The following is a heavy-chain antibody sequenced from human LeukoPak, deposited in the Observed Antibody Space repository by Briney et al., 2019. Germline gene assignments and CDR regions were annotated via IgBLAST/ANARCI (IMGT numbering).Heavy chain of an antibody. D-gene: IGHD3-22*01. J-gene: IGHJ4*02. CDR3: ARGRIYGYEYDSSGYYPQSYYFDY. Sequence: ASVKFSCKASGYTFTSYDINWVRQATGQGLEWMGWMNPNSGNTGYAQKFQGRVTMTRNTSISTAYMELSSLRSEDTAVYYCARGRIYGYEYDSSGYYPQSYYFDYWGQGTLVTVS. V-gene: IGHV1-8*01. CDR2: MNPNSGNT. CDR1: GYTFTSYD.